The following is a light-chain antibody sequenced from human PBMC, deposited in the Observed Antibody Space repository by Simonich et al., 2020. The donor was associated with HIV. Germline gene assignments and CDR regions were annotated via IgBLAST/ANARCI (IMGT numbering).Light chain of an antibody. Sequence: NFMLTQPHSVSESPGKTVTISCTRSRGSIASNYVQCYQQRPGSAPTTVIYDDNQRPSGFPDRFSGSIDSSSNSASLTISGLKTEDEADYFCQSYDSNNHWVFGGGTKLTVL. J-gene: IGLJ3*02. V-gene: IGLV6-57*03. CDR1: RGSIASNY. CDR2: DDN. CDR3: QSYDSNNHWV.